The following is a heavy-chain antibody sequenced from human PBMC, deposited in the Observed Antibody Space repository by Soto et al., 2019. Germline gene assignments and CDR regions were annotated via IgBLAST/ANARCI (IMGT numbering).Heavy chain of an antibody. CDR1: GFTFSSYG. CDR3: AKSPGVATTTRYYFDY. J-gene: IGHJ4*02. Sequence: QVQLVESGGGVVQPGRSLRLSCAASGFTFSSYGLHWVRQAPGKGLEWVAVISYDGSNKYYADSVKGRFTISRDNSKNTLDLQMNSLRAEDTAVYYCAKSPGVATTTRYYFDYWGQGTLVTVSS. D-gene: IGHD3-22*01. V-gene: IGHV3-30*18. CDR2: ISYDGSNK.